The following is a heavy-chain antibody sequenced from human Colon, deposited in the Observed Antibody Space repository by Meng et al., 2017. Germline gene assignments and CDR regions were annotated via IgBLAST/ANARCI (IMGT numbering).Heavy chain of an antibody. D-gene: IGHD2-15*01. V-gene: IGHV4-31*03. CDR3: ARVVSLVVKGNWFDS. J-gene: IGHJ5*01. CDR1: GDSITSGGYY. Sequence: PLLESGPGLVKPSQTLPLTCNVSGDSITSGGYYGSWIRQHPGKGLEWIGYIDHSGTTYDNPSLKTRLTMSVDTSKNQFSLKLTSVTAADTAVYYCARVVSLVVKGNWFDSWGQGTLVTVSS. CDR2: IDHSGTT.